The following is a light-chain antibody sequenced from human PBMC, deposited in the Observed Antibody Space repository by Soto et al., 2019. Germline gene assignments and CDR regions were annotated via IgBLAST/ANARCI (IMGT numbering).Light chain of an antibody. CDR3: LLFRGSPT. Sequence: EIVLTQSPGTLSVSPGERATLSCRASQVVVTAYIHWYQHKPGQAPRLLISGASTRASGIPDRFSGRWVGTDFTLTINRLEPEDCAVYYCLLFRGSPTFGPGSRVHI. V-gene: IGKV3-20*01. J-gene: IGKJ3*01. CDR1: QVVVTAY. CDR2: GAS.